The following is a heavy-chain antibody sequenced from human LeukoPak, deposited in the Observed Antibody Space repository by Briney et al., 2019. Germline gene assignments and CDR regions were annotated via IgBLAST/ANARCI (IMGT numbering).Heavy chain of an antibody. CDR1: GGSISSGSYY. CDR3: TRAAKMRFLEWFPFDP. D-gene: IGHD3-3*01. V-gene: IGHV4-61*02. CDR2: IHTSGST. Sequence: SETLSLTCTVSGGSISSGSYYWTWIRQPAGKGLEWIGRIHTSGSTGYSPSLKSRVTISLDTSKNQFSLRLSPVTAADTAVYYCTRAAKMRFLEWFPFDPWGQGTLVTVSS. J-gene: IGHJ5*02.